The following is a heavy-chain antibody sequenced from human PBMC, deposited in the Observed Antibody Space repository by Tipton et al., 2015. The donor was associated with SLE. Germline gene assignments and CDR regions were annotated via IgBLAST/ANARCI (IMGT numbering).Heavy chain of an antibody. J-gene: IGHJ3*02. D-gene: IGHD2-2*01. CDR3: ARDPDLDLCSGTTCPDTFDM. CDR1: GGSFSGGGYY. CDR2: LYYNGNA. V-gene: IGHV4-39*07. Sequence: TLSLTCTVSGGSFSGGGYYWGWIRQSPGKGPQWIGTLYYNGNAYLHPSLENRASISEDTSKNRFSLKLRSVTAADTAVYYCARDPDLDLCSGTTCPDTFDMWGQGTVVTVSS.